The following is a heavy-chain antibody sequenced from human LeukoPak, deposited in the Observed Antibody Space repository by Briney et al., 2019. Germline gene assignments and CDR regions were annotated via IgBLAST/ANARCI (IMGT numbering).Heavy chain of an antibody. V-gene: IGHV3-23*01. CDR2: ISGSGGST. CDR3: AKDLGSITMVRRALYDAFDI. CDR1: GFTFSSYA. J-gene: IGHJ3*02. D-gene: IGHD3-10*01. Sequence: PGGSLRLSCAASGFTFSSYAMSWVRQAPGKGLEWVSAISGSGGSTYYADSVKGRFTISRDNSKNTLYLQMNSLRAEDTAVYYCAKDLGSITMVRRALYDAFDIWGQGTMVTVSS.